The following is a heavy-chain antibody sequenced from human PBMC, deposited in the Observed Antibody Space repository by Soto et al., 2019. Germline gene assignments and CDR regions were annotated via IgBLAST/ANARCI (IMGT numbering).Heavy chain of an antibody. D-gene: IGHD3-16*01. CDR2: IFSSGTT. Sequence: QVQLRESGPGLVMPSQTLSLTCTVSGDSISSGNKYWSWIRQPPGKGLEWIGYIFSSGTTYYNPSLKSRLTMSLDTFQNQFSLKLNSVTDADTAVYYCARVPSPFDYYYAMDVWGQGTTVTVSS. J-gene: IGHJ6*02. CDR3: ARVPSPFDYYYAMDV. CDR1: GDSISSGNKY. V-gene: IGHV4-30-4*01.